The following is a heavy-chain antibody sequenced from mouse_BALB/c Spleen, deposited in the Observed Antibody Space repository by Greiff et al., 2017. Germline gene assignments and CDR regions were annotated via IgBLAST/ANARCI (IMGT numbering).Heavy chain of an antibody. CDR1: GFTFSSYA. Sequence: EVQGVESGGGLVKPGGSLKLSCAASGFTFSSYAMSWVRQSPEKRLEWVAEISSGGSYTYYPDTVTGRFTISRDNAKNTLYLEMSSLRSEDTAMYYCARESTTATRYFDYWGQGTTLTVSS. V-gene: IGHV5-9-4*01. J-gene: IGHJ2*01. D-gene: IGHD1-2*01. CDR2: ISSGGSYT. CDR3: ARESTTATRYFDY.